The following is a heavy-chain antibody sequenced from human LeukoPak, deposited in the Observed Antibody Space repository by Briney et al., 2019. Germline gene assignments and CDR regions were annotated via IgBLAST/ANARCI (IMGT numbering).Heavy chain of an antibody. CDR3: AREDFPHNWFDP. J-gene: IGHJ5*02. CDR1: GYVFNHYF. Sequence: ASVKVSCKASGYVFNHYFVHWLRQAPGQGPEWLGWINPNTGGTNYAQKFQGRVTMTTDTSITTAYMELTRLTSDDTAIYYCAREDFPHNWFDPWGQGSLVTVSS. V-gene: IGHV1-2*02. CDR2: INPNTGGT. D-gene: IGHD3-3*01.